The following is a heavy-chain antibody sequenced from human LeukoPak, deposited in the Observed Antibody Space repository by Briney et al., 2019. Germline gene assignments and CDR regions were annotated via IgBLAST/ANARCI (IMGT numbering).Heavy chain of an antibody. J-gene: IGHJ3*02. CDR3: ARDQGTLGAFDI. Sequence: PGGSLRLSCAASGFTFSSYAMHWIRQAPGKGLEWVSYISSSGSTIYYADSVKGRFTISRDNAKNSLYLQMNSLRAEDTAVYYCARDQGTLGAFDIWGQGTMVTVSS. CDR2: ISSSGSTI. CDR1: GFTFSSYA. V-gene: IGHV3-48*04. D-gene: IGHD1-1*01.